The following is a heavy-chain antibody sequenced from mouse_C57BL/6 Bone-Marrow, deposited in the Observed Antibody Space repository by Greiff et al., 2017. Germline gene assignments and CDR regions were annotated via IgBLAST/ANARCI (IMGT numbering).Heavy chain of an antibody. CDR1: GFNIKDDY. CDR2: IDPENGDT. D-gene: IGHD2-4*01. CDR3: THYDSGPWDY. V-gene: IGHV14-4*01. Sequence: EVQLQQSGAELVRPGASVKLSCTASGFNIKDDYMHWVKQRPEQGLEWIGWIDPENGDTEYASKFQGKATITADKSSNTAYLQLSSLTSEDTAVYYCTHYDSGPWDYWGQGTTLTVSS. J-gene: IGHJ2*01.